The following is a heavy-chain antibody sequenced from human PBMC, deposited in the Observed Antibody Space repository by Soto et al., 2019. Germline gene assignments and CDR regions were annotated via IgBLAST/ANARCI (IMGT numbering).Heavy chain of an antibody. D-gene: IGHD6-19*01. CDR1: GYTFTSYA. CDR3: ASIVRSSGWYGVI. J-gene: IGHJ3*02. Sequence: PSVKVSCKASGYTFTSYAMHWVRQAPGQRLEWMGWINAGNGNTKYSQKFQGRVTITRDTSASTAYMELSSLRSEDTAVYYCASIVRSSGWYGVIWGQGTMVTVSS. CDR2: INAGNGNT. V-gene: IGHV1-3*01.